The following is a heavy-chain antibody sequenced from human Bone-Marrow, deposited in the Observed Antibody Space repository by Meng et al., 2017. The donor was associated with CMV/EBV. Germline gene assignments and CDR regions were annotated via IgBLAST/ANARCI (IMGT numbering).Heavy chain of an antibody. D-gene: IGHD3-10*01. V-gene: IGHV3-7*03. J-gene: IGHJ6*02. CDR3: AKGGYYGPGGMDV. Sequence: GESLKISCAASGFIFRSYWMTWVRQAPGKGLEWVANIKQDGSEKYFVDSVKGRFTISRDNAKNSVYLQMNSLRVEDTAVYYCAKGGYYGPGGMDVWGLGTTVTVSS. CDR1: GFIFRSYW. CDR2: IKQDGSEK.